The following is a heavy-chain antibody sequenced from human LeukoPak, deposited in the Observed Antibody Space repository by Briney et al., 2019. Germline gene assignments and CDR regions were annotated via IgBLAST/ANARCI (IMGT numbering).Heavy chain of an antibody. CDR3: AKPGGYSGLRVDFDY. D-gene: IGHD5-12*01. CDR1: GFTFSSYA. Sequence: GGSLRLSCAASGFTFSSYAMSWGRQAPGKGLKWVSAISGSGGSTYYADSVKGRFTISRDNSKNTLYLQMNSLRAEDTAVYYCAKPGGYSGLRVDFDYWGQGTLVTVSS. V-gene: IGHV3-23*01. CDR2: ISGSGGST. J-gene: IGHJ4*02.